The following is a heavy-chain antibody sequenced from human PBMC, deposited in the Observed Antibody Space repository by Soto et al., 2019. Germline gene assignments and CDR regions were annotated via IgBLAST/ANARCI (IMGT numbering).Heavy chain of an antibody. D-gene: IGHD1-1*01. CDR3: ARDQDGSYKFDY. CDR2: ISYDGSNK. J-gene: IGHJ4*02. V-gene: IGHV3-30-3*01. CDR1: GFTFSSYA. Sequence: QVQLVESGGGVVQPGRSLRLSCAASGFTFSSYAMHWVRQAPGKGLEWVAVISYDGSNKYYADSVKGRFTISRDNSKNTLYLQMNSLRAEDTAVYYCARDQDGSYKFDYWGQGTLVTVSS.